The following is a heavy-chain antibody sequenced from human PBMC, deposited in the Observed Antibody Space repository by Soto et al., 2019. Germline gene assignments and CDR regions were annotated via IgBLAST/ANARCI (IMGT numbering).Heavy chain of an antibody. CDR2: ITKTGDDT. CDR1: AFTFSGSA. CDR3: VKGGWGTVVDY. D-gene: IGHD1-26*01. Sequence: EVQVLESGGGLVQPGGSLRLSCAASAFTFSGSAMTWVRQAPGKGLEWLSTITKTGDDTYYADSVKGRFTISRDDSKNTVYLQRSGLRVEDTAVYHCVKGGWGTVVDYWGQGTPVIVSS. V-gene: IGHV3-23*01. J-gene: IGHJ4*02.